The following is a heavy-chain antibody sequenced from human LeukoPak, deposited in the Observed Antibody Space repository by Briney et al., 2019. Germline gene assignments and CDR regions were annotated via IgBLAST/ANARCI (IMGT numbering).Heavy chain of an antibody. CDR2: IYYSGST. CDR1: GGSLSNYY. D-gene: IGHD2-2*01. CDR3: AREGVYCSSTSCYPTALDY. J-gene: IGHJ4*02. Sequence: SETLSLTCAVYGGSLSNYYWSWIRQHPGKGLEWIGYIYYSGSTYYNPSLKSRVTISVDTSKNQFSLKLSSVTAADTAVYYCAREGVYCSSTSCYPTALDYWGQGTLVTVSS. V-gene: IGHV4-31*11.